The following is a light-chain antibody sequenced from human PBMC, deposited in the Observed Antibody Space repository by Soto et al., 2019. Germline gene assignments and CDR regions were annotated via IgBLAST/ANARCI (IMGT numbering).Light chain of an antibody. V-gene: IGLV1-36*01. CDR1: SSNIGNNA. CDR3: AAWDDSLNGYV. J-gene: IGLJ1*01. Sequence: SALTQPPSVSEAPRQRVTISCSGSSSNIGNNAVNWYQQLPGKAPKLLIYYDVLLPSGVSDRFSGSKSATSASLAISGLQSEDEADYYCAAWDDSLNGYVFGTGTRSPS. CDR2: YDV.